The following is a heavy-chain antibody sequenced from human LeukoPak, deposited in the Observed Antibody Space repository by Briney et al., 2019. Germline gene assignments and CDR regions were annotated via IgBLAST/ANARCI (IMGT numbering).Heavy chain of an antibody. D-gene: IGHD3-16*02. CDR3: ARAYQRLGDLSLPDY. V-gene: IGHV7-4-1*02. CDR1: GYTFTNYA. CDR2: IHPSTGNP. J-gene: IGHJ4*02. Sequence: ASVKVSCKASGYTFTNYAMNWVRQAPGQGLEWMGWIHPSTGNPTYAQGFTGRFVFSLDTSVSTTYLQISSLKAEDTAVHYCARAYQRLGDLSLPDYWGQGTLVTVSS.